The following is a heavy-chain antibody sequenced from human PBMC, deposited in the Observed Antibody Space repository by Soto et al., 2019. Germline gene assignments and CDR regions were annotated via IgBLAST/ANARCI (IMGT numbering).Heavy chain of an antibody. D-gene: IGHD1-1*01. J-gene: IGHJ3*02. CDR3: ARVERGTATTVVDAFDI. V-gene: IGHV4-34*01. CDR2: MSHSGGT. CDR1: GGFVSSGNYS. Sequence: QEQLQQRGAGLLKPSETLSLTCAVYGGFVSSGNYSWSWLRQTPGKGLEWIGEMSHSGGTHFNQSLKSRVTISVDTSKKQFSLKMSSGTAADTALYYCARVERGTATTVVDAFDIWGPGTMFTVSS.